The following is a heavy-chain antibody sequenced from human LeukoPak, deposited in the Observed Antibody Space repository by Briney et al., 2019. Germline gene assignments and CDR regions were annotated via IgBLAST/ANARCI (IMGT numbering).Heavy chain of an antibody. V-gene: IGHV1-69*05. CDR1: GGTFSSYA. Sequence: SVKVSCRASGGTFSSYAISWVRQAPGQGIEWMGGIIPIFGTANYAQKFQGRVTITTDESTSTAYMELSSLRSEDTAVYYCARVSDSSVTTYDYWGQGTLVTVSS. CDR2: IIPIFGTA. CDR3: ARVSDSSVTTYDY. D-gene: IGHD4-17*01. J-gene: IGHJ4*02.